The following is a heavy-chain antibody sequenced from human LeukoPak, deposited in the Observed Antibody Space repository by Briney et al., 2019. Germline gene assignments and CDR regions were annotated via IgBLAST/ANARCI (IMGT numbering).Heavy chain of an antibody. D-gene: IGHD3-22*01. CDR2: IVVGSGNT. CDR1: GFTFTSSA. J-gene: IGHJ6*02. CDR3: AADSDSSGYYPLYYYGMDV. Sequence: EASVKVSCKASGFTFTSSAMQWVRQARGQRLEWIGWIVVGSGNTNYAQKFQERVTITRDMSTSTAYMELSSLRSEDTAVYYCAADSDSSGYYPLYYYGMDVWGQGTLVTVSS. V-gene: IGHV1-58*02.